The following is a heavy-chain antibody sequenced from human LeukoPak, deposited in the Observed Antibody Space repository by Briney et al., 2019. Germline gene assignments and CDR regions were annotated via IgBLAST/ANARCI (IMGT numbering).Heavy chain of an antibody. D-gene: IGHD3-10*01. CDR3: ARGRGAYYYGSGSYNY. CDR1: GGSFSGYY. J-gene: IGHJ4*02. V-gene: IGHV4-34*01. CDR2: INHSGST. Sequence: PSETLSLTCAVYGGSFSGYYWSWIRQPPGKGLEWIGEINHSGSTNYNPSLKSRLTISVDTSKNQFSLKLSSVTAADTAVYYCARGRGAYYYGSGSYNYWGQGTLVTVSS.